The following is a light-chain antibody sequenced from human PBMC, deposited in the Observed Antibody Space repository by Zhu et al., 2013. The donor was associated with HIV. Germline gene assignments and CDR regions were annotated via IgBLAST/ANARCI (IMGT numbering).Light chain of an antibody. CDR2: EVT. J-gene: IGLJ1*01. Sequence: QSALTQPASVSGSPGQSITISCTGTSSDVGGYNTVAWYQHRPGKAPKLMMYEVTIRPSGVSSRFSGSKSGNTASLTISGLQAEDEADYYCSSYAGNRLYVFGTGTKVTVL. CDR3: SSYAGNRLYV. CDR1: SSDVGGYNT. V-gene: IGLV2-14*01.